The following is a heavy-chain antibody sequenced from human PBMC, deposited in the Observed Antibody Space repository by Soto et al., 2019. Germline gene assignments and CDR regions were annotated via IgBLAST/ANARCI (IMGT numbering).Heavy chain of an antibody. CDR3: AVPTGIEVTGPDY. D-gene: IGHD6-19*01. CDR1: GFTFSTYA. V-gene: IGHV3-23*01. Sequence: PGGSLRLSCAASGFTFSTYAMSWVRQAPGKGLQWVSAIGGSGGNTYYADSVKGRFTISRDNSRDTLHLQMSSLRADDTAIYYCAVPTGIEVTGPDYWGQGTLVTVSS. CDR2: IGGSGGNT. J-gene: IGHJ4*02.